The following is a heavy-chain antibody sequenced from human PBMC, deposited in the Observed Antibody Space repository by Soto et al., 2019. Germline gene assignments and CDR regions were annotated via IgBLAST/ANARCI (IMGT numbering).Heavy chain of an antibody. J-gene: IGHJ6*02. CDR2: IYHSGRT. CDR3: ARVWHGTNYYYYYGMDV. V-gene: IGHV4-4*02. CDR1: GGSISSSNW. Sequence: QVQLQESGPGLVKPSGTLSLTCAVSGGSISSSNWWSWVRQPPGKGLEWIGEIYHSGRTNYNPSLKSRVTISVDKSKNQFSLKLSSVTAADTAVYYCARVWHGTNYYYYYGMDVWGQGTTVTVSS. D-gene: IGHD1-26*01.